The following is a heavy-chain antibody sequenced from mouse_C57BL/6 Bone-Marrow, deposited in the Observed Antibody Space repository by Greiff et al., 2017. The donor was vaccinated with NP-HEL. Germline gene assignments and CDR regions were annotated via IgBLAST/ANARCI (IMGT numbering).Heavy chain of an antibody. CDR1: GYAFSSSW. Sequence: QVQLQQSGPELVKPGASVKISCKASGYAFSSSWMNWVKQRPGKGLEWIGRIYPGDGDTNYNGKFKGKATLTADKSSSTAYMQLSSLTSEDSAVYVCAREGGLRRRAYFDYWGQGTTLTVAS. V-gene: IGHV1-82*01. CDR3: AREGGLRRRAYFDY. J-gene: IGHJ2*01. D-gene: IGHD2-4*01. CDR2: IYPGDGDT.